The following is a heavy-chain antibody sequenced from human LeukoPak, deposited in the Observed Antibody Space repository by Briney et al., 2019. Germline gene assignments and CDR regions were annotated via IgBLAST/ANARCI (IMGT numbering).Heavy chain of an antibody. CDR3: ARAHVDYYDSTGYYYFDY. J-gene: IGHJ4*02. D-gene: IGHD3-22*01. V-gene: IGHV4-39*01. CDR2: IYYSGST. CDR1: GASISSSSYY. Sequence: SETLSLTCTVSGASISSSSYYWGWIRQPPGKGLEWIGTIYYSGSTYYNPSLRSRVTISVDPSKNQVSLRLSSGTAADTAVYYCARAHVDYYDSTGYYYFDYWGQGTLVTVSS.